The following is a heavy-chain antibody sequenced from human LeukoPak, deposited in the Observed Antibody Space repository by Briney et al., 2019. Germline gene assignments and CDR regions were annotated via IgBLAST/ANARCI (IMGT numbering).Heavy chain of an antibody. CDR2: IYTSGST. CDR1: GGSISSYY. J-gene: IGHJ5*02. D-gene: IGHD6-19*01. V-gene: IGHV4-4*07. Sequence: PSETLSLTCTVSGGSISSYYWSWIRQPAGKGLERIGRIYTSGSTNYNPSLKSRVTMSVDTSKNQFSLKLSSVTAADTAVYYCARDRGQQWLWWFDPWGQGTLVTVSS. CDR3: ARDRGQQWLWWFDP.